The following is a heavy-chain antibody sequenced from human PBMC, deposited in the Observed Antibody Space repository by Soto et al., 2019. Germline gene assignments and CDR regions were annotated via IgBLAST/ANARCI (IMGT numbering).Heavy chain of an antibody. Sequence: EVQLVQSGTEVKKPGESLKISCQGSGYTFTNYWITWVRQMPGKVLERMGRIDPSDSYTNYSPSFEGHVAISVDKSISTAYLQWSSLKASDTAIYYCARPRPTHSYRVEVTYWGQGTLVSVPS. J-gene: IGHJ4*02. V-gene: IGHV5-10-1*03. CDR1: GYTFTNYW. CDR2: IDPSDSYT. CDR3: ARPRPTHSYRVEVTY. D-gene: IGHD1-26*01.